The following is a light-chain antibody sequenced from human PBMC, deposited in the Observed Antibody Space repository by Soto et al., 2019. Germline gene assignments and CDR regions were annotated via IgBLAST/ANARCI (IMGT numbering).Light chain of an antibody. V-gene: IGKV1-5*03. J-gene: IGKJ4*01. CDR3: QHSFTTPLP. Sequence: QMTQSPSTLSGSVGDRVTITCRASQTISSWLAWYQQKPGKAPKLLIYKASTLKSGVPSRFSGSGSGTDFNLTINSLQPEDFATYFCQHSFTTPLPFGGGTKVAIK. CDR1: QTISSW. CDR2: KAS.